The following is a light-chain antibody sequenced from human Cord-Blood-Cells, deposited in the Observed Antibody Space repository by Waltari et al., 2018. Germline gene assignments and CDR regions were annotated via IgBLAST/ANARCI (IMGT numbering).Light chain of an antibody. J-gene: IGLJ3*02. CDR2: YDS. Sequence: SYVLTQPPSVSVAPGKTARLTCGGNNIGSKSVHGYQQKPGQAPVLVIYYDSDRPSGIPERFSGSNSGNTATLTISRVEAGDEADYYCQVWDSSSDHWVFGGGTKLTVL. CDR1: NIGSKS. CDR3: QVWDSSSDHWV. V-gene: IGLV3-21*04.